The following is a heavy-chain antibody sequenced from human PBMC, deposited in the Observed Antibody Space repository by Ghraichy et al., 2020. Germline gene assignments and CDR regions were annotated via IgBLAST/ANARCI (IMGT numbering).Heavy chain of an antibody. D-gene: IGHD1-26*01. V-gene: IGHV1-69*10. CDR3: AREGGSYYREFDY. CDR1: GGTFSSYA. Sequence: SVKVSCKASGGTFSSYAISWVRQAPGQGLEWMGGIIPIFGIANYAQKFQGRVTITADKSTSTAYMELSSLRSEDTAVYYCAREGGSYYREFDYWGQGTLVTVSS. J-gene: IGHJ4*02. CDR2: IIPIFGIA.